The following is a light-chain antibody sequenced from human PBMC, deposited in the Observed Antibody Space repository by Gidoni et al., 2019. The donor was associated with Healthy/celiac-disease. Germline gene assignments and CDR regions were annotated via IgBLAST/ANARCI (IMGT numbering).Light chain of an antibody. V-gene: IGLV2-23*02. CDR3: CSYAGSSTLV. Sequence: QSAPTQPPSVSGSPGQATTISCTGTSSDVGSYNLVSWYHQHPGKAPKLMIYEVSKPPSGVSNRFSGSKSGNTASLTISGLQAEDEADYYCCSYAGSSTLVFGGGTKLTVL. CDR2: EVS. CDR1: SSDVGSYNL. J-gene: IGLJ2*01.